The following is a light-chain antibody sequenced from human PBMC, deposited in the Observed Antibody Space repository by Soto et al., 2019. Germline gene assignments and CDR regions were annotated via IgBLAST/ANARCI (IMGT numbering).Light chain of an antibody. J-gene: IGKJ1*01. V-gene: IGKV3-20*01. Sequence: EMVLSQSPGTLSLSPGERATLSCRASQSVSNNYLAGLQQKPGQAPRLLIDAASNRATGIPDRVSGSGSGTDFTLTISRLEPEDFAMYYCQQYGSSPTTFGQGTKVDIK. CDR3: QQYGSSPTT. CDR2: AAS. CDR1: QSVSNNY.